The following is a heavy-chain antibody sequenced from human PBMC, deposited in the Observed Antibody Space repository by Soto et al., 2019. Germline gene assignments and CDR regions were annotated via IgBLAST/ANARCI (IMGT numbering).Heavy chain of an antibody. V-gene: IGHV4-4*07. D-gene: IGHD6-13*01. Sequence: QVQLQESGPGLVKPSETLSLTCTVSGGSISGYYWSWIRQPAGKGLESIGRIYTTGSTNYNPSLKSRVTMSLDTSKHQFSRKLTSVPAADTAVYYCARDDAGITAAGVYWGQGTLVTVSS. J-gene: IGHJ4*02. CDR1: GGSISGYY. CDR3: ARDDAGITAAGVY. CDR2: IYTTGST.